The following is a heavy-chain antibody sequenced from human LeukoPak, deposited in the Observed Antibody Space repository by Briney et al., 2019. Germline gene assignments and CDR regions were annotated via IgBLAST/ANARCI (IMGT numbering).Heavy chain of an antibody. D-gene: IGHD2-2*03. CDR2: INTDGRTN. CDR1: SLTLSTLH. Sequence: GVPQTLPCTVCSLTLSTLHVRWLRQAPGGGLVCVSLINTDGRTNTYADSVKGRFNISRENAKNPLYLQMNSLRAEDTAVYYCARDLHGSPDWWGQGTLVTVSS. V-gene: IGHV3-74*01. CDR3: ARDLHGSPDW. J-gene: IGHJ4*02.